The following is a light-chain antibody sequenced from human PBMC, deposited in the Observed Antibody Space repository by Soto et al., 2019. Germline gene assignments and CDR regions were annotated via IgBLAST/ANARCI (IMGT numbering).Light chain of an antibody. J-gene: IGKJ1*01. CDR2: AAS. Sequence: EVVLTQSPGTLSLSPWERATLSCRASQSVTSTYLAWYQQKPGQAPRLLIYAASSRATGIPDRFSGSGSGTDFTLTISRLEPEDFAVYYCQQYGGSPGTFGQGTKVDIK. CDR1: QSVTSTY. CDR3: QQYGGSPGT. V-gene: IGKV3-20*01.